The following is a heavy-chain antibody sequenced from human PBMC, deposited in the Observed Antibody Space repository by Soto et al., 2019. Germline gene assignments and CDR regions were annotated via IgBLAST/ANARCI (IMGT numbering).Heavy chain of an antibody. J-gene: IGHJ4*02. V-gene: IGHV4-59*01. CDR1: DGSMKNYF. D-gene: IGHD3-10*01. CDR2: ISFSGRT. Sequence: SETLSLTCTVSDGSMKNYFWSCIRRAPWKGLEWNGDISFSGRTTYDPSLSGLVNISIDRSANQFSLSLASVTASDRVVYYCARRAAYYNRGGFWTEKGHFDKWGQGVLITV. CDR3: ARRAAYYNRGGFWTEKGHFDK.